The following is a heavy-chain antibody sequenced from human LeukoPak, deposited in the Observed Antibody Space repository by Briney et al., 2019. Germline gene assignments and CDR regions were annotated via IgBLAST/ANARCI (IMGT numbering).Heavy chain of an antibody. Sequence: GGSLRLSCAASGFTFSSYSMNWVRQAPGKGLEWVSSISGSSSYIYYADSVKGRFTISRDNAKNSLYLQMNSLRAEDTAVYYCARESVVVPAANYYGMDVWGKGTTVTVSS. CDR2: ISGSSSYI. D-gene: IGHD2-2*01. J-gene: IGHJ6*04. CDR1: GFTFSSYS. CDR3: ARESVVVPAANYYGMDV. V-gene: IGHV3-21*01.